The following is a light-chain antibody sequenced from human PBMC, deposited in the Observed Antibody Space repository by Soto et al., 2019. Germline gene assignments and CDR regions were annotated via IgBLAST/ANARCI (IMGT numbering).Light chain of an antibody. CDR1: QSVSSK. Sequence: EIVMTQSPATLSVSPGEGATLSCRASQSVSSKLAWYQQKPGQAPRLLIYGASTRATGIPARFSGSGSGTEFTLIISSLQSEDFALYYCQQYNDWPLTFGQGTKVDIK. CDR3: QQYNDWPLT. V-gene: IGKV3-15*01. J-gene: IGKJ1*01. CDR2: GAS.